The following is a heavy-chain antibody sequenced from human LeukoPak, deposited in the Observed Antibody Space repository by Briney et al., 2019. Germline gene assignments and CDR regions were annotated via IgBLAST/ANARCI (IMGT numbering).Heavy chain of an antibody. J-gene: IGHJ6*03. D-gene: IGHD5-18*01. CDR3: ARRIQLWLQVGYNMDV. CDR1: RYTFTSYD. Sequence: ASVKVSCKASRYTFTSYDINWVRQATGQGLEWMGWMNPNSGNTGYAQKFQGRVTMTRNTSISTAYMELSSLRSEDTAVYYCARRIQLWLQVGYNMDVWGKGTTVTVSS. CDR2: MNPNSGNT. V-gene: IGHV1-8*01.